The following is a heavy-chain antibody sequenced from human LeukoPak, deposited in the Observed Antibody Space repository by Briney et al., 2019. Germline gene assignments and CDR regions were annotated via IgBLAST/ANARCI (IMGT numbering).Heavy chain of an antibody. CDR3: ARTGIKAARPNYMDV. D-gene: IGHD6-6*01. CDR2: IYPGDSDT. CDR1: GYRFTSYW. V-gene: IGHV5-51*01. J-gene: IGHJ6*03. Sequence: GESWKISCKGSGYRFTSYWIGWVRQMPGKGLEWMGIIYPGDSDTRYSPSFQGQVTISADKSISTAYLQWSSLKASDTAIYYCARTGIKAARPNYMDVWGKGTTVTVSS.